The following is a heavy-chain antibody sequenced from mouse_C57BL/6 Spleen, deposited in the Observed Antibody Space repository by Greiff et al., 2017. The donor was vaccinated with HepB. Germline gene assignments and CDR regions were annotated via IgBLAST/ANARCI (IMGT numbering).Heavy chain of an antibody. CDR1: GYTFTSYW. Sequence: QVQLQQPGAELVKPGASVKLSCKASGYTFTSYWMQWVKQRPGQGLEWIGELDPSDSYPNYNQKFKGKATLTVDTSSSTAYMQLSSRTSEDSAVYYCARRREITTVVATTFYYAMDYWGQGTSVTVSS. CDR3: ARRREITTVVATTFYYAMDY. V-gene: IGHV1-50*01. J-gene: IGHJ4*01. CDR2: LDPSDSYP. D-gene: IGHD1-1*01.